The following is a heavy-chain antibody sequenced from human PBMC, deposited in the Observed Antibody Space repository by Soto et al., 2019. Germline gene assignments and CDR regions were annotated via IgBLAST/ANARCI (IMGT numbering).Heavy chain of an antibody. D-gene: IGHD3-10*01. J-gene: IGHJ3*02. Sequence: QVQLVQSGAEVKKPGSSVKVSCKASGGTFSSYTISWVRQAPGQGLEWMGRIIPILGIANYAQKFQGRVTITADKSTSTAYMELSSLRSEDTGVYYCGRRWSYKGDDAFDIWGQGTMVTVSS. CDR2: IIPILGIA. V-gene: IGHV1-69*02. CDR1: GGTFSSYT. CDR3: GRRWSYKGDDAFDI.